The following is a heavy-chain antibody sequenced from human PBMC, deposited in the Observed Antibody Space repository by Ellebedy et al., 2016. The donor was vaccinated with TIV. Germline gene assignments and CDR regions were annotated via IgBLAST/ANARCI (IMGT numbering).Heavy chain of an antibody. V-gene: IGHV3-23*01. CDR3: AKVYGLMEPRFDP. D-gene: IGHD1-1*01. CDR2: ISNGGGTT. CDR1: GFTFSRSS. J-gene: IGHJ5*02. Sequence: GGSLRLSXAASGFTFSRSSMIWIRQSPGKGLEWVSAISNGGGTTYYADCMKGRVTISRDNSKNTLFLQMNDLTAEDTAIYYCAKVYGLMEPRFDPWGQGTLVAVSP.